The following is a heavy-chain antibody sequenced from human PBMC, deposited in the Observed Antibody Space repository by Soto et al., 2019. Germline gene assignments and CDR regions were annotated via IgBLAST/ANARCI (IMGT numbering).Heavy chain of an antibody. J-gene: IGHJ5*02. Sequence: GRSLRLSCAASGFTFSSYGMHWVRQAPGKGLEWVAVISYDGSNKYYADSVKGRFTISRDNSKNTLYLQMNSLRAEDTAVYYCAKDRWLSWFDPWGQGTLVTVSS. V-gene: IGHV3-30*18. CDR1: GFTFSSYG. D-gene: IGHD3-22*01. CDR2: ISYDGSNK. CDR3: AKDRWLSWFDP.